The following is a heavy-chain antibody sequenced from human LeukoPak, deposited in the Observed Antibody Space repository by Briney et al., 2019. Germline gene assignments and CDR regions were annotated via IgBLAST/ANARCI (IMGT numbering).Heavy chain of an antibody. J-gene: IGHJ4*02. Sequence: PSETLSLTCTVSGGSTSSYYWSWIRQPPGKGLEWIGYIYYSGSTNYNPSLKSRVTISVDTSKNQFSLKLSSVTAADTAVYYCARGKNPLEVSLGYWGQGTLVTVSS. D-gene: IGHD7-27*01. CDR3: ARGKNPLEVSLGY. CDR1: GGSTSSYY. V-gene: IGHV4-59*01. CDR2: IYYSGST.